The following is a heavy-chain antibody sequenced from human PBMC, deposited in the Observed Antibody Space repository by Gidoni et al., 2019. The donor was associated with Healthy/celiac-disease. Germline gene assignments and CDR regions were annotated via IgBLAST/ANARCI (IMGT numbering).Heavy chain of an antibody. V-gene: IGHV1-2*02. Sequence: QVQLVQSGAEVQKPGASVKVSCKASGYTFTGYYMHWVRQAPGQGLEWMGWINPNSGGTNYAQKLQGRVTMTRDTSISTAYMELSRLRSDDTAVYYCARATAAGYYYYGMDVWGQGTTVTVSS. CDR3: ARATAAGYYYYGMDV. CDR1: GYTFTGYY. CDR2: INPNSGGT. D-gene: IGHD6-13*01. J-gene: IGHJ6*02.